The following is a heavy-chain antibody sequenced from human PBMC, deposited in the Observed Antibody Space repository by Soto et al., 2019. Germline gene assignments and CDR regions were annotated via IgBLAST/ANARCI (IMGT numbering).Heavy chain of an antibody. Sequence: QVQLVQSGAEVKKPGASVKVSCKASGYTFTSYGISWVRQAPGQGLEWMGWISAYNGNTNYTQKLQDRVTMTTETSTSTAYRELRSLRSDDTAVYYCASSYYRLGTPYYYGMDVWGQGTTVTVSS. CDR2: ISAYNGNT. V-gene: IGHV1-18*01. D-gene: IGHD3-10*01. J-gene: IGHJ6*02. CDR3: ASSYYRLGTPYYYGMDV. CDR1: GYTFTSYG.